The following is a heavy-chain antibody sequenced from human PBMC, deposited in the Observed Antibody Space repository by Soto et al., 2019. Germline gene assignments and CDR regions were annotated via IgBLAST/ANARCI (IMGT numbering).Heavy chain of an antibody. J-gene: IGHJ3*02. V-gene: IGHV1-3*01. CDR1: GYTFTSYA. CDR3: ARPWGYSITSWAFVI. Sequence: QVQLVQSGAEVKKPGASVKVSCKASGYTFTSYAMHWVRQAPGQRLEWMGWINAGNGNTKYSQKFQGRATITRDTSASTAYMELSSLRSEDTAVYYCARPWGYSITSWAFVIWGQGTMVTVSS. CDR2: INAGNGNT. D-gene: IGHD6-13*01.